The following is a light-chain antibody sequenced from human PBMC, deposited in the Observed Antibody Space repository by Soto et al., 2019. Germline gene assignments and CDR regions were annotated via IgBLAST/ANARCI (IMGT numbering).Light chain of an antibody. Sequence: DIQMTQSPPSLSASVGDRVTITCQASQNITNFLNWYQQKPGKHPNLLIYGASNLETGVPSRFSGSGSGIDFILTISSLEPEDIGTYYCQQYAYLPYTFGEGTKLEIK. J-gene: IGKJ2*01. V-gene: IGKV1-33*01. CDR1: QNITNF. CDR3: QQYAYLPYT. CDR2: GAS.